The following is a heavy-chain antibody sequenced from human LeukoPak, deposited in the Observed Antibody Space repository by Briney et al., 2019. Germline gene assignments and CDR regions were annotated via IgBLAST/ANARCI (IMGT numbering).Heavy chain of an antibody. D-gene: IGHD2-2*01. Sequence: PGGSLRLSCAASGFTFRSYSMNWVRQAPGKGLEWISHISSTSSTIYYADSVKGRFTISRANAKNSMYLQMNSLRDEDTAVYYCVRDLGYCSSTSCYKKAFDIWGQGTMVTVSS. CDR3: VRDLGYCSSTSCYKKAFDI. CDR1: GFTFRSYS. J-gene: IGHJ3*02. CDR2: ISSTSSTI. V-gene: IGHV3-48*02.